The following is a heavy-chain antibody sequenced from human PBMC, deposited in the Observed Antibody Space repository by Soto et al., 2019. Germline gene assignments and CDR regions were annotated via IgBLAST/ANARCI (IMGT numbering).Heavy chain of an antibody. CDR1: GGSISSGDYY. J-gene: IGHJ5*02. CDR2: IYYSGST. D-gene: IGHD3-3*01. V-gene: IGHV4-31*03. CDR3: ARWWSGSRQGFDP. Sequence: QVQLQESGPGLVKPSQTLSLTCTVSGGSISSGDYYWSWIRQHPGKGLEWIGYIYYSGSTYYNPSLKSRVPLSLDXXKNQFSLKLSSVTAADTAVYYCARWWSGSRQGFDPWGQGTLVTVSS.